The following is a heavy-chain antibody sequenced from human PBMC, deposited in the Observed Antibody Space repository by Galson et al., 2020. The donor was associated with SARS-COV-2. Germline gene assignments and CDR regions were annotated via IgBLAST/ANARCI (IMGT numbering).Heavy chain of an antibody. V-gene: IGHV4-34*01. CDR1: GGSFSGYY. Sequence: SETLSLTCAVYGGSFSGYYWNWIRQPPGKGLEWIGEINHSGSTNYNPSLKSRVTISVDTSKNQFSLKLSSVTAADTAVYYCVRGARRDIVVVITRRYNWFDPWGQGTLVTVSS. J-gene: IGHJ5*02. CDR3: VRGARRDIVVVITRRYNWFDP. D-gene: IGHD3-22*01. CDR2: INHSGST.